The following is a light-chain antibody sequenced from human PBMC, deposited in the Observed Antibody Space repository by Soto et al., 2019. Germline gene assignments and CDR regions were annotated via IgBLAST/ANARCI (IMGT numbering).Light chain of an antibody. Sequence: EIVMTQSPATLSVSPGERATLSCRASQSVSSKLAWYQQKPGQAPRILIHGASTRATGIPARFSGSGSGTEFTLTISSLQSEDFAVYYCQQYNNWSWTFGQVTKVEIK. J-gene: IGKJ1*01. V-gene: IGKV3-15*01. CDR3: QQYNNWSWT. CDR1: QSVSSK. CDR2: GAS.